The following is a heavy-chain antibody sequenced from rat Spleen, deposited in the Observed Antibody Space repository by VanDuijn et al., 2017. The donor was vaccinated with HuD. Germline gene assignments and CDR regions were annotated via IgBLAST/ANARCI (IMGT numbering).Heavy chain of an antibody. CDR1: GFSLSTYH. V-gene: IGHV2-13*01. CDR2: IWAGGGT. D-gene: IGHD1-12*01. Sequence: QVQLKESGPGLVQPSQTLSLTCTVSGFSLSTYHVSWVRQPPGKSLVWMGTIWAGGGTNYNSALQSRLSISRDTSKNQVFLKMNSLQTDDTAIYFCTNMMDYWGQGVMVTVSS. CDR3: TNMMDY. J-gene: IGHJ2*01.